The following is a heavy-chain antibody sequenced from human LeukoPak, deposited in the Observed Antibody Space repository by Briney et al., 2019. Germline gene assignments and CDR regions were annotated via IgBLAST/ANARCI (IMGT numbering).Heavy chain of an antibody. CDR3: MRHEEEDGYNAKQFDF. CDR2: IYYSGNT. D-gene: IGHD5-24*01. V-gene: IGHV4-39*01. Sequence: KPSETLSLTCTVSGGSISNSNYYWGWVRQPPGKGLEWIGTIYYSGNTYYTPSLKSRVTISVDTSKNQFSLRLSSVTVADTAVYFCMRHEEEDGYNAKQFDFWGQGTLVTVSS. CDR1: GGSISNSNYY. J-gene: IGHJ4*02.